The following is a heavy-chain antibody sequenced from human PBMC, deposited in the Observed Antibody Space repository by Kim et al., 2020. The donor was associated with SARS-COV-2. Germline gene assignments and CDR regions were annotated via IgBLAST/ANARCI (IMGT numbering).Heavy chain of an antibody. Sequence: YADSVKGRFTISRDNSNNSLYLQMNSLRVEDTALYYCARDSLWTAAAADYWGQGTLVTVSS. CDR3: ARDSLWTAAAADY. J-gene: IGHJ4*02. V-gene: IGHV3-20*03. D-gene: IGHD6-13*01.